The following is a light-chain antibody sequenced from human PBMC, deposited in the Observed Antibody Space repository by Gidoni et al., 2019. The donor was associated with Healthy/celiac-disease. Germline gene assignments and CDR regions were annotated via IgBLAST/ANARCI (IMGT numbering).Light chain of an antibody. CDR3: QQYGSSPG. Sequence: EIVLTQSPGTLSLSPGERATLSCRASQSVSSSYLAWYQQKPGQAPRRLIYGASSRATGIPDRFSGSGSGTDFTLTISRLEPEDFAVYYCQQYGSSPGFGPGTKVDIK. CDR1: QSVSSSY. CDR2: GAS. J-gene: IGKJ3*01. V-gene: IGKV3-20*01.